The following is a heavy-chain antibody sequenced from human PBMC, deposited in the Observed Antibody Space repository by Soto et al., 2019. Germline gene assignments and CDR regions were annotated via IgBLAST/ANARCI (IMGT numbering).Heavy chain of an antibody. CDR1: GGSFSGYY. V-gene: IGHV4-34*01. J-gene: IGHJ4*02. D-gene: IGHD3-22*01. CDR2: INHSGST. Sequence: PSETLSLTCAVYGGSFSGYYWSWIRQPPGKGLEWIGEINHSGSTNYNPSLKSRVTISVDTSKNQFSLKLSSVTAADTAVYYCVRGGGYDSSGPHWYYFDYWGQGTLVTVSS. CDR3: VRGGGYDSSGPHWYYFDY.